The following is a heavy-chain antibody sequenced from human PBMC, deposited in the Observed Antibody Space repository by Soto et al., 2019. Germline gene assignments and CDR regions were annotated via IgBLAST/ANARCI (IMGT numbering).Heavy chain of an antibody. Sequence: QVQLVQSGAEVKEPGASVKVSCKASGYTFTSLDINWVRQATGQGLEWMGWMNPNNGITGYAQKFQGRVTMTRDTSISTADMELSSLRSEDTAVYYCARGVNAGVDYWGQGTLVTVSS. CDR2: MNPNNGIT. CDR1: GYTFTSLD. J-gene: IGHJ4*02. V-gene: IGHV1-8*01. CDR3: ARGVNAGVDY. D-gene: IGHD1-26*01.